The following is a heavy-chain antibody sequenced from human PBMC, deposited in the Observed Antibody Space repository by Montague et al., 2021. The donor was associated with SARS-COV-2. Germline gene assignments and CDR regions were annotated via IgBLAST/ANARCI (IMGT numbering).Heavy chain of an antibody. CDR2: ISHDATSD. J-gene: IGHJ4*02. CDR3: TTQFDTTGYYY. V-gene: IGHV3-30-3*01. D-gene: IGHD3-22*01. Sequence: SLRLSCEASGLTFSDFAMHWVRQAPSKGLEWVAGISHDATSDHYADSVKGRVTIIRDNYNNMVYLQMNSLRTEDAAVYYCTTQFDTTGYYYWGQGTLVIVSS. CDR1: GLTFSDFA.